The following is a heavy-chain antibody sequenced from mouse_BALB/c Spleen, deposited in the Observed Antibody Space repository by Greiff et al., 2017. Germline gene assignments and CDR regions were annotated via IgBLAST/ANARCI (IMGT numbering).Heavy chain of an antibody. V-gene: IGHV5-17*02. CDR3: ARSYGNYGYAMDY. D-gene: IGHD2-1*01. J-gene: IGHJ4*01. Sequence: EVKLVESGGGLVQPGGSRKLSCAASGFTFSSFGMHWVRQAPEKGLEWVAYISSGSSTIYYADTVKGRFTISRDNPKNTLFLQMTSLRSEDTAMYYCARSYGNYGYAMDYWGQGTSVTVSS. CDR2: ISSGSSTI. CDR1: GFTFSSFG.